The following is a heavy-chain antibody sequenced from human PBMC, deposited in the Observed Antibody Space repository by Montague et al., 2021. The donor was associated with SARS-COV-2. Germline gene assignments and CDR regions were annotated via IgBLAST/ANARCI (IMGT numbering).Heavy chain of an antibody. CDR2: IEHEYRTK. CDR3: AREFPGDYGYYYYYSMDV. Sequence: SLRLSCAASGFTFSKFAMSWVRQAPGKGLEWVAVIEHEYRTKWHADSVKGRFTISRDDSKNTLYLQMASLRVEDTAVYFCAREFPGDYGYYYYYSMDVWGKGTTVTVSS. V-gene: IGHV3-23*03. J-gene: IGHJ6*03. D-gene: IGHD4/OR15-4a*01. CDR1: GFTFSKFA.